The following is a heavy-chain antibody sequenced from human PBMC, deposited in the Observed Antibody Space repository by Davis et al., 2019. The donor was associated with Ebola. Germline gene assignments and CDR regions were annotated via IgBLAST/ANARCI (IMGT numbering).Heavy chain of an antibody. J-gene: IGHJ4*02. D-gene: IGHD6-13*01. V-gene: IGHV7-4-1*02. CDR2: INTNTGNP. Sequence: ASVQVSCKASGYTFTSYAMHWVRQAPGQRLERMGWINTNTGNPTYAQGFTGRFVFSLDTSVSTAYLQISSLKAEDTAVYYCARGNAAAGGYWGQGTLVTVSS. CDR3: ARGNAAAGGY. CDR1: GYTFTSYA.